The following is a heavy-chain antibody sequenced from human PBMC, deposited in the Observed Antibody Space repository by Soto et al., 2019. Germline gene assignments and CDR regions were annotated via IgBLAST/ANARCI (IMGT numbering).Heavy chain of an antibody. CDR3: ARGLGYYYYYMDV. D-gene: IGHD3-16*01. CDR1: GFTFSSYG. V-gene: IGHV3-33*01. Sequence: GGSLRLSCAASGFTFSSYGMHWVRQAPGKGLEWVAVIWYDGSNKYYADSVKGRFTISRDNSKNTLYLQMNSLRAEDTAVYYCARGLGYYYYYMDVWGKGTTVTVSS. J-gene: IGHJ6*03. CDR2: IWYDGSNK.